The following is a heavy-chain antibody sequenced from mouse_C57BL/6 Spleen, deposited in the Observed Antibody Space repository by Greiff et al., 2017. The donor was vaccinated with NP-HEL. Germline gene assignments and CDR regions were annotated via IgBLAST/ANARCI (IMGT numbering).Heavy chain of an antibody. CDR1: GYTFTSYW. V-gene: IGHV1-50*01. Sequence: QVQLQQSGAELVKPGASVKLSCKASGYTFTSYWMQWVKQRPGQGLEWIGEIDPSDSYTNYNQKFKGKATLTVDTSSSTAYMQLSSLTSEDSAVYYCARIYSFFDYWGQGTTLTVSS. J-gene: IGHJ2*01. D-gene: IGHD2-1*01. CDR2: IDPSDSYT. CDR3: ARIYSFFDY.